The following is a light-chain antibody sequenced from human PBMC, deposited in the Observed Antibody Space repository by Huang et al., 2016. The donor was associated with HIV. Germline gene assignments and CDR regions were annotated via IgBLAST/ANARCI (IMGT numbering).Light chain of an antibody. CDR2: KES. V-gene: IGKV1-5*03. J-gene: IGKJ2*01. CDR1: QSISSW. Sequence: DIQMTQSPSTLSASVGDRVTITCRASQSISSWLAWYQQKPGKAPKLLIYKESSLESGVPSRFSGSGSGTEFTLTITSLQPDDFATYYCKQYNSHITFGQGTKLEIK. CDR3: KQYNSHIT.